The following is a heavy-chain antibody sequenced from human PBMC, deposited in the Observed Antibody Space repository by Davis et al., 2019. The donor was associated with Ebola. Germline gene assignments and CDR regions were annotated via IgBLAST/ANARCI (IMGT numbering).Heavy chain of an antibody. Sequence: MPSETLSLTCTVSGGSIGSSSYYWGWIRQPPGKGLEWIGSVYYSGTTYYNPSLKSRVTISVDTSKNQFSLKLSSVTAADTAIYYCASRDTPKRFDYWGQGSLVTVSS. CDR1: GGSIGSSSYY. V-gene: IGHV4-39*01. J-gene: IGHJ4*02. D-gene: IGHD5-18*01. CDR3: ASRDTPKRFDY. CDR2: VYYSGTT.